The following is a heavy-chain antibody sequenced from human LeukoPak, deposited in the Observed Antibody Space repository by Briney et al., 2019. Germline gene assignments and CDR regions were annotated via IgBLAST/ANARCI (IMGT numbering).Heavy chain of an antibody. J-gene: IGHJ6*03. V-gene: IGHV3-23*01. CDR2: ISAGVGST. Sequence: GGSLRLSCAASGFTFSSYGMSWVRQAPGKGLEWVSGISAGVGSTYYADSVKGRFTISRDNAKNSLYLQMNSLRAEDTAVYYCARVADYDYVWGSYRFYYMDVWGKGTTVTVSS. CDR1: GFTFSSYG. D-gene: IGHD3-16*02. CDR3: ARVADYDYVWGSYRFYYMDV.